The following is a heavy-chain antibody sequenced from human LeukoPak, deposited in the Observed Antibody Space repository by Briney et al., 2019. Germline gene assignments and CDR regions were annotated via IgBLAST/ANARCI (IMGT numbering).Heavy chain of an antibody. V-gene: IGHV3-30-3*01. Sequence: GGSLRLSCAASGFTFSSYAMHWVRQAPGKGLEWVAVISYDGSNKYYADSVKGRFTISRDNSKNTLYLQMNSLRAEDTAVYYCARGRVTMIVVVSYWGQGTLVTVSS. CDR1: GFTFSSYA. CDR3: ARGRVTMIVVVSY. CDR2: ISYDGSNK. D-gene: IGHD3-22*01. J-gene: IGHJ4*02.